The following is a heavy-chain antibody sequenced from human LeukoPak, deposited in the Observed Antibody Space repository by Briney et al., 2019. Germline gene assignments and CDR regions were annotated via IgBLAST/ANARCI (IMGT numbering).Heavy chain of an antibody. J-gene: IGHJ4*02. V-gene: IGHV3-74*01. CDR3: ERGGRFDYFDY. D-gene: IGHD3-16*01. CDR1: GLTFSTYW. Sequence: GGSLRLSCEASGLTFSTYWMHWVRQALGKGLVWVSRIDSDGNITNYADFVKGRFTISRDNAKNTLFLQMNSLRVEDTAVYYCERGGRFDYFDYWGQGALVTVS. CDR2: IDSDGNIT.